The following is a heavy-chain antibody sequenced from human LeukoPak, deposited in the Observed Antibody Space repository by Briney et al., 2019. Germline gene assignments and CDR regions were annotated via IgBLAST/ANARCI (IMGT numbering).Heavy chain of an antibody. D-gene: IGHD3-16*01. V-gene: IGHV4-31*03. CDR1: GGSISSGNYY. Sequence: PSETLSLTCTVSGGSISSGNYYWSWIRQFPGKGLEWIGYIYYSGNAYYNPSLKSRLTISVDTSKSHFSLKLDSVTAADTAVYFCAREFGVDPPGDYYYHMDVWGKGTTVTVSS. J-gene: IGHJ6*03. CDR3: AREFGVDPPGDYYYHMDV. CDR2: IYYSGNA.